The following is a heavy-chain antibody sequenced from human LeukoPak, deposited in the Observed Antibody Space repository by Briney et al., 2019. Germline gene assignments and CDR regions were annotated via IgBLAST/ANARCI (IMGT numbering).Heavy chain of an antibody. CDR2: INHSGST. V-gene: IGHV4-34*01. D-gene: IGHD3-3*01. CDR1: GGSFSGYY. Sequence: SETLSLTCAVYGGSFSGYYWSWIRQPPGKGLEWIGEINHSGSTNYNPSLKSRVTISVDTSKNQFSLKLSSVTAADTAVYYCARGQDIDFWSGYYTYFDYWGQGTLVTVSS. J-gene: IGHJ4*02. CDR3: ARGQDIDFWSGYYTYFDY.